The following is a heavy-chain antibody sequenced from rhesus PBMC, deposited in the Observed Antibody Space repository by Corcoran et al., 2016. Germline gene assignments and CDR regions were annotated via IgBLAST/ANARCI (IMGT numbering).Heavy chain of an antibody. Sequence: EVQLVESGGGLVQPGGSLRLSCAASGFTFSSYGMHWVRQAPGKGLEWVAVISYNGSKKYYAASVKDRFTISRDNSKNMLYLQMNNLKLEDTAVYYCVGGYCSGGVCYAFDYWGQGVLVTVSS. J-gene: IGHJ4*01. CDR3: VGGYCSGGVCYAFDY. CDR2: ISYNGSKK. V-gene: IGHV3-54*02. D-gene: IGHD2-8*01. CDR1: GFTFSSYG.